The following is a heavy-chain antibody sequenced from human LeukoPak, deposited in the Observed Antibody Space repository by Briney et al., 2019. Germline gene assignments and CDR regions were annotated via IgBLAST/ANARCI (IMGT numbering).Heavy chain of an antibody. D-gene: IGHD5-12*01. CDR2: INSDGSST. J-gene: IGHJ4*02. CDR1: GFTFSSYW. Sequence: PGGSLRLSCAASGFTFSSYWMHWVRQAPGKGLVWVSRINSDGSSTSYADSVKGRFTISRDNAKITLYLQMNSLRAEDTAVYYCARYGLSGYDWLIDYWGQGTLVTVSS. CDR3: ARYGLSGYDWLIDY. V-gene: IGHV3-74*01.